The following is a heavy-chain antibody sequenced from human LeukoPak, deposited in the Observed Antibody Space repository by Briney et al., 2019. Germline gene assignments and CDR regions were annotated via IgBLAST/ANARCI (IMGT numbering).Heavy chain of an antibody. D-gene: IGHD1-26*01. CDR3: ARDRGGSYSAIDY. CDR1: GFTFSSYS. J-gene: IGHJ4*02. CDR2: ISSSSSTI. V-gene: IGHV3-48*04. Sequence: GGSLRLSCAASGFTFSSYSMNWVRQAPGKGLEWVSFISSSSSTIYYADSVKGRFTISRDNAKNSLYLQMNSLRAEDTAVYYCARDRGGSYSAIDYWGQRTLVTASS.